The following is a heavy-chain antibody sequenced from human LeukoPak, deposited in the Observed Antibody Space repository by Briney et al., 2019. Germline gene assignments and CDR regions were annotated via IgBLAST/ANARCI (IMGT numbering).Heavy chain of an antibody. CDR3: ARGKLGILDY. Sequence: SETLSPTCTVSGGSISSYYWSWIRQPPGKGLEWIGYIYYSGSTNYNPSLKSRVTISVDTSKNQFSLKLSSVTAADTAVYYCARGKLGILDYWGQGTLVTVSS. CDR1: GGSISSYY. V-gene: IGHV4-59*01. J-gene: IGHJ4*02. D-gene: IGHD7-27*01. CDR2: IYYSGST.